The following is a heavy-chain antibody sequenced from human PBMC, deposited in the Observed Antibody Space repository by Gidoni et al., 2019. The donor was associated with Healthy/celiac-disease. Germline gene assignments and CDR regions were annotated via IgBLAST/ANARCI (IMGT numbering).Heavy chain of an antibody. CDR3: ARVIAAAGRYYYYGMDV. D-gene: IGHD6-13*01. V-gene: IGHV4-39*01. Sequence: QLQLQESGPGLVKPSETLSLPCTVAGGSISSSSYYWGWIRQPPGKGLEWIGSIYYSGSTYYNPSLKSRVTISVDTSKNQFPLKLSSVTAADTAVYYCARVIAAAGRYYYYGMDVWGQGTTVTVS. CDR2: IYYSGST. CDR1: GGSISSSSYY. J-gene: IGHJ6*02.